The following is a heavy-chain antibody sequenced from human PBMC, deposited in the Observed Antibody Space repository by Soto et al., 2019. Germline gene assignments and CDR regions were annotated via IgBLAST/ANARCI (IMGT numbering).Heavy chain of an antibody. D-gene: IGHD6-19*01. CDR1: GYSFTSYW. CDR3: ARPRIAVPLDDAFDI. CDR2: IDPSDSYT. Sequence: VESLKISCKGSGYSFTSYWISRVRQMPGKGLEWRGRIDPSDSYTNYRPSFQGHVTISADKSISTAYLQWSSLKASDTAMYYCARPRIAVPLDDAFDIWGQGTMVTVSS. V-gene: IGHV5-10-1*01. J-gene: IGHJ3*02.